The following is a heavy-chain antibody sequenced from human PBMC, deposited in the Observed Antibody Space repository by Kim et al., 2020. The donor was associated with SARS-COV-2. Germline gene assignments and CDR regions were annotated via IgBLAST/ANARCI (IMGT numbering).Heavy chain of an antibody. CDR3: ARDLRTYYYGSGSYSVGMDV. J-gene: IGHJ6*02. V-gene: IGHV4-59*01. CDR1: GGSISSYY. Sequence: SETLSLTCTVSGGSISSYYWSWIRQPPGKGLEWIGYIYYSGSTNYNPSLKSRVTISVDTSKNQFSLKLSSVTAADTAVYYCARDLRTYYYGSGSYSVGMDVWGQGTTVTVSS. CDR2: IYYSGST. D-gene: IGHD3-10*01.